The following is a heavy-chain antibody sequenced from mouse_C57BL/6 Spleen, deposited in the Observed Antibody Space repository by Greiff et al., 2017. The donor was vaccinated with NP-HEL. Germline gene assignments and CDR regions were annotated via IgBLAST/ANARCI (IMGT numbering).Heavy chain of an antibody. V-gene: IGHV2-9-1*01. CDR1: GFSLTSYA. D-gene: IGHD2-5*01. J-gene: IGHJ1*03. Sequence: VQVVESGPGLVAPSQSLSITCTVSGFSLTSYAISWVRQPPGKGLEWLGVIWTGGGTNYNSALKSRLSISKDNSKSQVFLKMNSLQTDDTARYYCARGGSNYENWYFDVWGTGTTVTVSS. CDR2: IWTGGGT. CDR3: ARGGSNYENWYFDV.